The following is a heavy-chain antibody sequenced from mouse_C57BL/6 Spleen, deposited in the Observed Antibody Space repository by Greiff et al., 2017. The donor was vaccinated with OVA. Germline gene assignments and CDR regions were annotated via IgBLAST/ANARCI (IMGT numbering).Heavy chain of an antibody. CDR3: ARSTVTTVVDY. D-gene: IGHD1-1*01. CDR1: GYTFTSYW. V-gene: IGHV1-61*01. CDR2: IYPSDSET. J-gene: IGHJ2*01. Sequence: QVQLQQPGAELVRPGSSVKLSCKASGYTFTSYWMDWVKQRPGQGLEWIGNIYPSDSETHYNQKFKDKATLTVDKSSSTAYMQRSSRTSEDSAVYYCARSTVTTVVDYWGQGTTLTVSS.